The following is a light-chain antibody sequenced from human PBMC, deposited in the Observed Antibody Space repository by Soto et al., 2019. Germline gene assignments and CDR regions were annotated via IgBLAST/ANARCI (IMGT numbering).Light chain of an antibody. J-gene: IGKJ4*01. CDR1: QSISSN. CDR3: QQYNNWPRST. V-gene: IGKV3-15*01. Sequence: VMTQSPSTLSVSPGERATLSCRATQSISSNLAWYQQKPGQAPRLLMFRTSSRATGFPARFRGGGSGTEFNLSISSLQSEDFGVYDCQQYNNWPRSTFGGGTKVEIK. CDR2: RTS.